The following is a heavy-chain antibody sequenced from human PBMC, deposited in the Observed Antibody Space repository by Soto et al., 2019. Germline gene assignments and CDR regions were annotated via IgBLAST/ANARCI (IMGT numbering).Heavy chain of an antibody. CDR1: GYTFTSYD. J-gene: IGHJ6*03. CDR2: MNPISGNT. CDR3: ARGGSSSSTYFCYYYYYMDF. Sequence: QVQLVQSGAEVNKPGASVKVSCKASGYTFTSYDINWVRQAPGQGLEWMGWMNPISGNTGYAQKLQGRVTMTRNTSISTDYMEMSSLISEDTAVYYCARGGSSSSTYFCYYYYYMDFWGKGTTVTVSS. D-gene: IGHD6-6*01. V-gene: IGHV1-8*01.